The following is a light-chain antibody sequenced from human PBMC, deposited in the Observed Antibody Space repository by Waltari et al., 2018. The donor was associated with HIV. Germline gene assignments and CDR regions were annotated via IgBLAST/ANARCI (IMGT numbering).Light chain of an antibody. Sequence: MTQSPSSLSASVGDRVTITCRASQSISSYLNWYQQKPGKAPKVLIYGASSLQSGVPSRFSGSGSGTDFTLTISSLQPEDFATYYCQQSYSVPNTFGQGTKLEIK. CDR3: QQSYSVPNT. V-gene: IGKV1-39*01. J-gene: IGKJ2*01. CDR1: QSISSY. CDR2: GAS.